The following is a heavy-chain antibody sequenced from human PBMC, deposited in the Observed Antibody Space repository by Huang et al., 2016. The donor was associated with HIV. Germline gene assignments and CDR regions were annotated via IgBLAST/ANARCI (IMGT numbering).Heavy chain of an antibody. J-gene: IGHJ4*02. V-gene: IGHV3-30*02. CDR2: IRYDGNNY. CDR3: AKDLTYTFGRHFDY. D-gene: IGHD3-3*01. Sequence: QVQLVESGGGVVQPGGSLRLSCPASGFTFGSFGMPWVRQAPGKGLEWGAFIRYDGNNYYYADSVRGRFTISRDNSKDTLYLQMNRLRPDDSAVYYCAKDLTYTFGRHFDYWGRGTLVTVSS. CDR1: GFTFGSFG.